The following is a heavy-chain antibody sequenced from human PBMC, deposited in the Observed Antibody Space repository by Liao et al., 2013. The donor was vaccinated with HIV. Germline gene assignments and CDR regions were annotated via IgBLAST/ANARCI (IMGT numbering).Heavy chain of an antibody. J-gene: IGHJ4*02. V-gene: IGHV4-34*02. Sequence: QVQLQQWGAGLLKPSETLSLTCAVYGGSFSGYYWSWIRQPPGKGLEWIGDINHSGNTNYNPSLKSRVTISVDTSKNQFSLKLNSVTAADTAVYYCARGVLRGDGDYPLFDYWGQGTLVTVSS. CDR2: INHSGNT. CDR3: ARGVLRGDGDYPLFDY. D-gene: IGHD4-17*01. CDR1: GGSFSGYY.